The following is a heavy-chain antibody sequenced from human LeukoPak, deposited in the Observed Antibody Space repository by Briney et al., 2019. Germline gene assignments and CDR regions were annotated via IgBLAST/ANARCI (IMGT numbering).Heavy chain of an antibody. J-gene: IGHJ4*02. CDR2: IYYSGST. Sequence: PSETLSLTCTVSGGSISSSSYYWGWIRRPPGKGLEWIGSIYYSGSTYYNPSLKSRVTISVDTSKNQFSLKLSSVTAADTAVYYCARDPIGIVGASEHDYWGQGTLVTVSS. CDR1: GGSISSSSYY. CDR3: ARDPIGIVGASEHDY. D-gene: IGHD1-26*01. V-gene: IGHV4-39*07.